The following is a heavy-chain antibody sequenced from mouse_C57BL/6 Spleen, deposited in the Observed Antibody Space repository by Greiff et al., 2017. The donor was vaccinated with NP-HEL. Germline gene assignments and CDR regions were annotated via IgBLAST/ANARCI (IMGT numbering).Heavy chain of an antibody. V-gene: IGHV5-17*01. Sequence: EVQLKESGGGLVKPGGSLKLSCAASGFTFSDYGMHWVRQAPEKGLEWVAYISSGSSTIYYADTVKGRFTISRDNAKNTLFLQMTSLRSEDTAMYYCARGVITRAMDYWGQGTSVTVSS. CDR3: ARGVITRAMDY. CDR1: GFTFSDYG. D-gene: IGHD2-4*01. CDR2: ISSGSSTI. J-gene: IGHJ4*01.